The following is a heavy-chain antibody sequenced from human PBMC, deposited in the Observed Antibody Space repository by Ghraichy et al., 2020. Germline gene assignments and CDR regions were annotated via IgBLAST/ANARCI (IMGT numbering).Heavy chain of an antibody. V-gene: IGHV4-34*01. CDR3: ARDWFPLGWFDP. CDR2: INHSGST. Sequence: SETLSLTCAVYGGSFSGYYWSWIRQPPGKGLEWIGEINHSGSTNYNPSLKSRVTISVDTSKNQFSLKLSSVTAADTAVYYCARDWFPLGWFDPWGQGTLVTVSS. J-gene: IGHJ5*02. D-gene: IGHD3/OR15-3a*01. CDR1: GGSFSGYY.